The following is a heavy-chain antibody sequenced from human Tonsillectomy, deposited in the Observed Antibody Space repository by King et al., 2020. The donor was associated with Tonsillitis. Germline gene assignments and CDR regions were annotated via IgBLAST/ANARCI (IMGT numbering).Heavy chain of an antibody. CDR2: ISGSGDNT. J-gene: IGHJ4*02. CDR3: AKCGSAGLMGVQLWSKYYFDY. D-gene: IGHD5-18*01. V-gene: IGHV3-23*04. CDR1: GFTFSSYA. Sequence: VQLVESGGGLVQPGGSLRLSCAASGFTFSSYAMSWVRQAPGRGLEWVSAISGSGDNTYYADSVKGRFTISRDNSKNTLYLQMNSLRAEDTAVYYCAKCGSAGLMGVQLWSKYYFDYWGQGTLVTVSS.